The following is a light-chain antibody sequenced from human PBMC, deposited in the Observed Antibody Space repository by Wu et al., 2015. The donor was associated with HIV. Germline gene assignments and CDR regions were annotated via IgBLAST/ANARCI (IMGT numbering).Light chain of an antibody. CDR1: QTISTN. J-gene: IGKJ2*01. CDR2: AAS. CDR3: QQYNDWPPYT. V-gene: IGKV3-15*01. Sequence: TQSPGTLSLSPGERATLSCRACQTISTNLAWYQRKPGQAPRLLIYAASTRATGIPARFTGSGSGTEFTLTINSMQSEDFALYFCQQYNDWPPYTFGQGTKLEIK.